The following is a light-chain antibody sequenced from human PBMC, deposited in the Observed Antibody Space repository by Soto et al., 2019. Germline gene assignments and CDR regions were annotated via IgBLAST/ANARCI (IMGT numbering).Light chain of an antibody. Sequence: VLTQPPSVSGAPGQGVTISCTGTSSNIGAGYDVHWYQQLPGTAPKLLIYGDNNRPSGVPDRFSGSKSGTSASLAITGLQAGDEADYYCQSSDTSLSGSVVFGGGTKLTVL. CDR2: GDN. V-gene: IGLV1-40*01. CDR3: QSSDTSLSGSVV. J-gene: IGLJ2*01. CDR1: SSNIGAGYD.